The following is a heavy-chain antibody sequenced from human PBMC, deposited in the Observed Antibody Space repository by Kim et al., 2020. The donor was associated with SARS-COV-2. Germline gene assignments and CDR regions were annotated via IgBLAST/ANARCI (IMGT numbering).Heavy chain of an antibody. Sequence: LKSRVTISVDTSKNQFSLKLSSVTAADTAVYYCARHSPNSGSGYPPPFDYWGQGTLVTVSS. J-gene: IGHJ4*02. V-gene: IGHV4-39*01. CDR3: ARHSPNSGSGYPPPFDY. D-gene: IGHD3-22*01.